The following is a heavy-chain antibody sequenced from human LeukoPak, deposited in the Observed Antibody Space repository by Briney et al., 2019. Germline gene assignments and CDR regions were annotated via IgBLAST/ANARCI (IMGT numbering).Heavy chain of an antibody. CDR3: AIDIPPRPPPQTGDRLN. J-gene: IGHJ4*02. D-gene: IGHD7-27*01. Sequence: ASVKVSCKVSGYTLTKISMHWVRQAPGKGLEWMGGFDPADGERTYAQKFQGRVTMTKDTSTETDYMELRRVRSEDTAVYYCAIDIPPRPPPQTGDRLNWGQGTLVTVSS. CDR2: FDPADGER. V-gene: IGHV1-24*01. CDR1: GYTLTKIS.